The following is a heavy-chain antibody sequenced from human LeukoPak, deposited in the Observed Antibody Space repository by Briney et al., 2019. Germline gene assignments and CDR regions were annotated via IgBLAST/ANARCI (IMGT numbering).Heavy chain of an antibody. CDR1: GFTFDHYG. J-gene: IGHJ5*01. CDR3: AKDAQRGFDYSNSLES. CDR2: IWHDGSSQ. D-gene: IGHD4-11*01. Sequence: GGSLRFSCVASGFTFDHYGMHWVRQAPGKGLEWVAVIWHDGSSQYYADSVKGRFTISSDNSMNTLYLQMNSLRAEDTAVYYCAKDAQRGFDYSNSLESWGQGTLVTVSS. V-gene: IGHV3-33*06.